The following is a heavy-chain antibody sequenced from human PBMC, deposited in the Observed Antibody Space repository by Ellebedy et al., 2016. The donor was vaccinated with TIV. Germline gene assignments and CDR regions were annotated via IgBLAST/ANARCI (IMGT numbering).Heavy chain of an antibody. CDR1: GFTFSRSG. Sequence: PGGSLRLSCAASGFTFSRSGMHRVRQAPGKGLEWVAVISYDGSNKYYADSVKGRFTISSDNSKNTLYLQMNSLRAEDTAVYYCARDPYNYGYFDYWGQGTLVTVSS. CDR3: ARDPYNYGYFDY. CDR2: ISYDGSNK. D-gene: IGHD5-18*01. V-gene: IGHV3-30*03. J-gene: IGHJ4*02.